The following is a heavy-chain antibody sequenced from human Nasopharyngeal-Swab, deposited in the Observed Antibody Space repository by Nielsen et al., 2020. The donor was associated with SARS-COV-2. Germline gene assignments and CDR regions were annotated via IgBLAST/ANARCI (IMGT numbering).Heavy chain of an antibody. J-gene: IGHJ4*02. CDR1: GFTFSSYS. Sequence: GESLKISCAASGFTFSSYSMNWVRQAPGKGLEWVSSISSSSSYIYYADSVKGRFTISRDNAKNSLYLQMSSLRDEDTAVYYCARFYYDNSGPRGFDYWGQGTLVTVSS. CDR3: ARFYYDNSGPRGFDY. D-gene: IGHD3-22*01. CDR2: ISSSSSYI. V-gene: IGHV3-21*01.